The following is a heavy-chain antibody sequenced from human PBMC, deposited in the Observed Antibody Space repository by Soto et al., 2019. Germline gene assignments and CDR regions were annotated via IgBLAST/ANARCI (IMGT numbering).Heavy chain of an antibody. V-gene: IGHV4-34*01. Sequence: ETLSLTCAVYGGSFSGYYWSWIRQPPGKGLEWIGEINHSGSTNYNPSLKSRVTISVDTSKNQFSLKLSSVTAADTAVYYCARLVSGTRDYWGQGTLVTVSS. J-gene: IGHJ4*02. D-gene: IGHD1-7*01. CDR1: GGSFSGYY. CDR2: INHSGST. CDR3: ARLVSGTRDY.